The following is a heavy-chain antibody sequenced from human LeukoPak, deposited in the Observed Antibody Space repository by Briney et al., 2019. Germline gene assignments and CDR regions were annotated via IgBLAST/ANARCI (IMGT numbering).Heavy chain of an antibody. CDR2: ISSSSSCI. CDR3: ARTTYYYDSSGYLNWFDP. V-gene: IGHV3-21*01. Sequence: GGSLRLSCAASGFTFSSYAMSWVRQAPGKGLEWVSSISSSSSCIYYADSVKGRFTISRDNAKNSLYLQMNSLRAEDTAVYYCARTTYYYDSSGYLNWFDPWGQGTLVTVSS. CDR1: GFTFSSYA. D-gene: IGHD3-22*01. J-gene: IGHJ5*02.